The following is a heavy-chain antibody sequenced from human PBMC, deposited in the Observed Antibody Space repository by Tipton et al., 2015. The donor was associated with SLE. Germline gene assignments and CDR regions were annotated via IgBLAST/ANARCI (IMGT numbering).Heavy chain of an antibody. V-gene: IGHV4-30-2*01. CDR3: ARVTGHSSGWYGWVDY. CDR2: IFHTGSA. Sequence: LRLSCVVSGASISTEGYSWSWLRQPPGKGLEWIGYIFHTGSAYYNPSLKSRLSISLDRSNNQFSLKLSSMTAADTAVYHCARVTGHSSGWYGWVDYWGQGTLVTVSS. D-gene: IGHD6-19*01. CDR1: GASISTEGYS. J-gene: IGHJ4*02.